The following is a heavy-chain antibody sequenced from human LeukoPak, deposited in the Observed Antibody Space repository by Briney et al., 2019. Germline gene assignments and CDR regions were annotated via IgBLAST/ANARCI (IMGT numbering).Heavy chain of an antibody. V-gene: IGHV3-30*03. J-gene: IGHJ6*02. CDR1: GFTFSSYG. CDR3: ASNVGMDV. Sequence: GRSLRLSCAASGFTFSSYGMHWVRQAPGKGLEWVAVISYDGSNKYYADSVKGRFTISRDNSKNTLYLQMNSLRAEGTAVYYCASNVGMDVWGQGTTVTVSS. CDR2: ISYDGSNK.